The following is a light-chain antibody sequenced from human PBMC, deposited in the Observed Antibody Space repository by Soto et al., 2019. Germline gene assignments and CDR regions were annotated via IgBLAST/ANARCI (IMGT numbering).Light chain of an antibody. V-gene: IGKV3-15*01. J-gene: IGKJ2*01. Sequence: EIVMTQSPATLSVSPGERATLSCRARQSVTSNLAWYQQKPGQAPRLLIYEASIRATGFPARFSGSGSGTGFTLTISSLQSEDFAVYYCQQYNDWPYTFGQGTKVEIK. CDR3: QQYNDWPYT. CDR1: QSVTSN. CDR2: EAS.